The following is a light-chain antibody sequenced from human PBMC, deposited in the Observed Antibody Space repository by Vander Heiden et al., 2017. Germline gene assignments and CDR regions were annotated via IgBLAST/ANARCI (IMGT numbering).Light chain of an antibody. CDR2: GAS. CDR1: QSVSSN. J-gene: IGKJ2*01. Sequence: EIVMTHPPATLSVSPGERATLSRRASQSVSSNLAWYQQKPGHAPRLLIYGASTRATGIPARFSGSGSGTEFTLTSSIVQSEDFAVYYCQRYNNWPPYTFGQGTKLEIK. V-gene: IGKV3-15*01. CDR3: QRYNNWPPYT.